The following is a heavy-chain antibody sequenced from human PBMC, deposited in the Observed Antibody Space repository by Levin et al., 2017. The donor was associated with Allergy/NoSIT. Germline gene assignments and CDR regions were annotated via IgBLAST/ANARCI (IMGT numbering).Heavy chain of an antibody. V-gene: IGHV2-70*11. CDR2: IDWDDDK. Sequence: SGPTLVKPTQTLTLTCTFSGFSLSTSGMCVSWIRQPPGKALEWLARIDWDDDKYYSTSLKTRLPISKDTSKNQVVLPMTNMDPVDTATYYCARFPPAMVTGVDYWGQGTLVTVSS. CDR3: ARFPPAMVTGVDY. D-gene: IGHD5-18*01. J-gene: IGHJ4*02. CDR1: GFSLSTSGMC.